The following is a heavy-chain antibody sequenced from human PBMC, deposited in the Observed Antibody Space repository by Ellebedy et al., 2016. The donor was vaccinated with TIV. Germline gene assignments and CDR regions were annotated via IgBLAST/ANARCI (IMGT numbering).Heavy chain of an antibody. CDR3: GREGANYYDSSGYSHYYYYGMDV. D-gene: IGHD3-22*01. CDR1: GFTFDDYA. V-gene: IGHV3-9*01. J-gene: IGHJ6*02. Sequence: SLKISCAASGFTFDDYAMHWVRQAPGKGLEWVSGISWNSGSIGYADSVKGRFTISRDNAKNSLYLQMNSLRVEDTALYYCGREGANYYDSSGYSHYYYYGMDVWGQGTTVTVSS. CDR2: ISWNSGSI.